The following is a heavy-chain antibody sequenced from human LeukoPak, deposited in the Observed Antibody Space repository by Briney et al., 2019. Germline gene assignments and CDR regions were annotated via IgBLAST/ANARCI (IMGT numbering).Heavy chain of an antibody. CDR1: GGSISSYY. J-gene: IGHJ4*02. Sequence: LETLSLTCTVSGGSISSYYWSWIRQPPGKGLEWIGYIYYSGSTNYNPSLKSRVTISVDTSKNQFSLKLSSVTAADTAVYYCARRHWGPIDYWGQGTLVTVSS. CDR2: IYYSGST. V-gene: IGHV4-59*08. CDR3: ARRHWGPIDY. D-gene: IGHD7-27*01.